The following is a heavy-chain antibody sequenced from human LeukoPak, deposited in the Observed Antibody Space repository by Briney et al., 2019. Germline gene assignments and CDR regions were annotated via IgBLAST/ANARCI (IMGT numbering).Heavy chain of an antibody. CDR3: ARASRIFGVVIATYYFDY. J-gene: IGHJ4*02. V-gene: IGHV1-69*04. Sequence: SVKVSCKASGGTFSSYAISWVRQAPGQGLEWMGRIIPILGIANYAQKFQGRVTITADKSTSTAYMELSSLRSEDTAVYYCARASRIFGVVIATYYFDYWGQGTLVTVSS. D-gene: IGHD3-3*01. CDR1: GGTFSSYA. CDR2: IIPILGIA.